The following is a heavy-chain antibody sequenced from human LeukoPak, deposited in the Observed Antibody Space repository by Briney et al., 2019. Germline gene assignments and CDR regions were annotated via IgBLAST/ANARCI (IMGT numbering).Heavy chain of an antibody. V-gene: IGHV4-59*01. CDR1: GGSISSYY. CDR3: ARALWTVTTGTKFDY. J-gene: IGHJ4*02. Sequence: PSETLSLTCTVSGGSISSYYWSWIRQPPGKGLEWIGYIYYSGSTNYNPSLKSRVTISVDTSKNQFSLKLSSVTAADTAVYYCARALWTVTTGTKFDYWGQGTLVTVFS. CDR2: IYYSGST. D-gene: IGHD4-17*01.